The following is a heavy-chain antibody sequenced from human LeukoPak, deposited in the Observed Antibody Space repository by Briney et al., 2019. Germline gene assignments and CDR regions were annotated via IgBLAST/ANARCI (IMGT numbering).Heavy chain of an antibody. V-gene: IGHV3-11*04. CDR3: ARARAFDI. CDR2: ISTNDDTV. CDR1: GFTFNDYY. J-gene: IGHJ3*02. Sequence: GGSLRLSCAASGFTFNDYYMSWIRQAPGKGLEWVSYISTNDDTVYADSVEGRFTISRDNAKNSLYLQMNSLGAEDTAVYYCARARAFDIWGQGTRVTVSS.